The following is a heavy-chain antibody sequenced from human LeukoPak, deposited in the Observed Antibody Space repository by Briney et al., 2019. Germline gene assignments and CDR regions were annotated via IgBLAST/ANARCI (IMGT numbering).Heavy chain of an antibody. V-gene: IGHV4-59*01. CDR1: GGSMSSYY. D-gene: IGHD2-2*01. CDR3: ARLPGRDCSSTSCRFLRAFDI. J-gene: IGHJ3*02. CDR2: IYSFGNT. Sequence: SETLSLTCSVSGGSMSSYYWSSIRQPPPKGLQWIGYIYSFGNTNYNPSLKSRITISIDTSKNQFSLKLSSVTAADTAVYYCARLPGRDCSSTSCRFLRAFDIWGQGTLVTVSS.